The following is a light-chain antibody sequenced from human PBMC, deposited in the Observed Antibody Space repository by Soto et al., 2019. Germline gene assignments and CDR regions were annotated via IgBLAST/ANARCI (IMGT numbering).Light chain of an antibody. CDR3: QQTDSTPQT. J-gene: IGKJ1*01. Sequence: DIQMTQSPSSLSASVGDRVTISCRASQSIRNYVSWYQQKPGTAPKLLFRAASTLQSGVPSRFSGSGSGTDFTLPISSLQIEDFATYFCQQTDSTPQTFGQGTNVEI. CDR2: AAS. CDR1: QSIRNY. V-gene: IGKV1-39*01.